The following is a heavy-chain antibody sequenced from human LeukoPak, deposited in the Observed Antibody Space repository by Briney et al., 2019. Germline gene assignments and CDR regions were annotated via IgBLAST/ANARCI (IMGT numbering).Heavy chain of an antibody. J-gene: IGHJ6*04. V-gene: IGHV4-59*12. CDR3: ARDNLGYYYDSSGYYMDV. D-gene: IGHD3-22*01. CDR2: IYYSGST. Sequence: PSETLSLTCTVSGGSISSYYWSWIRQPPGKGLEWIGYIYYSGSTNYNPSLKSRVTISVDTSKNQSSLKLSSVTAADTAVYYCARDNLGYYYDSSGYYMDVWGKGTTVTVSS. CDR1: GGSISSYY.